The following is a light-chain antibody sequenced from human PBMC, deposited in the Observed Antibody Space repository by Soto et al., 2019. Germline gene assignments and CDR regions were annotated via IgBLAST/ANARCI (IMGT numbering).Light chain of an antibody. CDR3: QQTYTTPYT. J-gene: IGKJ2*01. V-gene: IGKV1-39*01. Sequence: DLPMTQSPSSLSASVGDRVTITCRTSQNIIKYLNWYQQKPGKAPKFLIYGASTLQTGVPSRFSGGGSGTDFTLTISSLQPEDFATYYCQQTYTTPYTFGQGTKLDIK. CDR1: QNIIKY. CDR2: GAS.